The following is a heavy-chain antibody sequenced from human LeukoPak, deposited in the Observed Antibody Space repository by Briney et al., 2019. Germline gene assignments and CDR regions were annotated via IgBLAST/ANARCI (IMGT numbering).Heavy chain of an antibody. D-gene: IGHD3-10*01. J-gene: IGHJ4*02. Sequence: ASVKASCKASGCTFSSYAISWVRQAPGQGLEWMGGIIPIFGTANYAQKFQGRVTITADESTSTAYMELSSLRSEDTAVYFCAKDRVRNPFLRGIKSEYDSWGQGTLVTVSS. CDR3: AKDRVRNPFLRGIKSEYDS. CDR2: IIPIFGTA. CDR1: GCTFSSYA. V-gene: IGHV1-69*13.